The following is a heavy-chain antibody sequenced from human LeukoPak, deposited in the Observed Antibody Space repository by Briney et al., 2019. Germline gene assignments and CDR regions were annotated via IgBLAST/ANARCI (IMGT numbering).Heavy chain of an antibody. Sequence: GGSLRLSCAASVFTFSNALMSWVRQAPGKGLEWVGRLKRKTDGGTTDYAESVKGRFTISRDDSKNTQYLQIKSLKTENTAVYYCTSGGVTTDFDYWGQGTLVTVSS. V-gene: IGHV3-15*01. CDR3: TSGGVTTDFDY. CDR1: VFTFSNAL. D-gene: IGHD4-17*01. J-gene: IGHJ4*02. CDR2: LKRKTDGGTT.